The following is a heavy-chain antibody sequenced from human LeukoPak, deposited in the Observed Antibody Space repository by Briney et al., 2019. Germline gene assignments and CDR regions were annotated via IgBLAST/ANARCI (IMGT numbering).Heavy chain of an antibody. CDR1: GFTFTAYP. V-gene: IGHV3-23*01. CDR2: ISVSGVST. J-gene: IGHJ4*02. D-gene: IGHD6-13*01. CDR3: AKSSAARQGTAFDY. Sequence: PGGSLRLSCAASGFTFTAYPLSWVRQAPGTGLEWVSAISVSGVSTYYADSVKGRFTISRDNSKNTLYLQMISLRAEDTAVYYCAKSSAARQGTAFDYWGQGTLVTVSS.